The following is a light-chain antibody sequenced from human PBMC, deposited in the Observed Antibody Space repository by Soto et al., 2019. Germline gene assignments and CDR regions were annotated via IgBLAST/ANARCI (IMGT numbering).Light chain of an antibody. CDR1: QTISKW. V-gene: IGKV1-5*01. J-gene: IGKJ1*01. Sequence: DIPMTQSPPTLSASVGHRVTITCRASQTISKWLAWYQQKPGKAPKVLIYDASSLKSGVPSRFSGSGSGTEFTLTISSLQPDDFATYYCQQYHTYSTFGQGTKVDIK. CDR2: DAS. CDR3: QQYHTYST.